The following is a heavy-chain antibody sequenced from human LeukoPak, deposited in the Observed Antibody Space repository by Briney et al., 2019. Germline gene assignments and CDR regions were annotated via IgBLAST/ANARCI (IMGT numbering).Heavy chain of an antibody. Sequence: PGGSLRLSCAASGFTVNSNYMSWVRQAPGKGLECVSIIYGDGGTYYADFVKGRSIISSDNSKNTLYLQMNSLRAEDTAMYYCARGAAFDIWGQGTSVTVSS. CDR2: IYGDGGT. CDR1: GFTVNSNY. V-gene: IGHV3-66*01. CDR3: ARGAAFDI. J-gene: IGHJ3*02.